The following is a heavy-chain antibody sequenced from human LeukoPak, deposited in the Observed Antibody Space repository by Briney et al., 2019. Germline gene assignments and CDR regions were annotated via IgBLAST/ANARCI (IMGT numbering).Heavy chain of an antibody. CDR1: GFTFSGYY. CDR2: ISSSSSYT. V-gene: IGHV3-11*06. CDR3: ARDFGYDILTGYYND. D-gene: IGHD3-9*01. Sequence: GGSLRLSCAASGFTFSGYYMSWIRQAPGKGLERVSYISSSSSYTNYADSVKGRFTISRDNAKNSLYLQMNSLRAEDTAVYYCARDFGYDILTGYYNDWGQGTLVTVSS. J-gene: IGHJ4*02.